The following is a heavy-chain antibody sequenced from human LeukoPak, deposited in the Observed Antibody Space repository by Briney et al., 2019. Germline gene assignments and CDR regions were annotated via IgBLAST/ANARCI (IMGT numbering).Heavy chain of an antibody. Sequence: SVKVSCKASGGTFSSYAISWVRQAPGQGLEWMGGIIPIFGTAYYAQKFQGRVTITADESTSTAYMELSSLRSEDTAVYYCARAGYSYGWAYFDYWGQGTLVTVSS. V-gene: IGHV1-69*13. CDR1: GGTFSSYA. J-gene: IGHJ4*02. CDR2: IIPIFGTA. D-gene: IGHD5-18*01. CDR3: ARAGYSYGWAYFDY.